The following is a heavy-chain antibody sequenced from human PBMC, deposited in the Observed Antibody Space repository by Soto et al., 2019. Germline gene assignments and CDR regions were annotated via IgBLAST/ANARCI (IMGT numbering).Heavy chain of an antibody. CDR2: ISYDGSNK. V-gene: IGHV3-30-3*01. CDR1: GFTFSSYA. CDR3: ARGGATYGDLQYYFDY. Sequence: AGGSLRLSCAASGFTFSSYAMHWVRQAPGKGLEWVAVISYDGSNKYYADSVKGRFTISRDNSKNTLYLQMNSLRAEDTAVYYCARGGATYGDLQYYFDYWGQGTLVTVSS. D-gene: IGHD4-17*01. J-gene: IGHJ4*02.